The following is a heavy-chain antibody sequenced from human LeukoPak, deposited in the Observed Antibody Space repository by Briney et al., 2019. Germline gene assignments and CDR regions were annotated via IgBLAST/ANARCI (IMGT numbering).Heavy chain of an antibody. CDR1: GFTFSSYG. D-gene: IGHD4-17*01. CDR3: ASSRIDYGDYDLDP. J-gene: IGHJ5*02. CDR2: IWYDGSNK. V-gene: IGHV3-33*01. Sequence: GGSLRLSCAASGFTFSSYGMHWVRQAPGKGLEWVAVIWYDGSNKYYADCVKGRFTISRDNSKNTLYLQMNSLRAEDTAVYYCASSRIDYGDYDLDPWGQGTLVTVSS.